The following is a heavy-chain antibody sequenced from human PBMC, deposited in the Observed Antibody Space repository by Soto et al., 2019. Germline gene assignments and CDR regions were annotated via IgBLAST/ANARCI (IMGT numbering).Heavy chain of an antibody. D-gene: IGHD1-26*01. CDR3: AGSGGSRAFDI. CDR1: EFTFSSYS. Sequence: KTGGSLRLSCTASEFTFSSYSMNWVRQAPGKGLEWVSSISRSSSYIYYADSVKGRFTISRDNAKKSLYLQMNSLRAEDTAVYYCAGSGGSRAFDIWGQGTMVTVSS. CDR2: ISRSSSYI. J-gene: IGHJ3*02. V-gene: IGHV3-21*01.